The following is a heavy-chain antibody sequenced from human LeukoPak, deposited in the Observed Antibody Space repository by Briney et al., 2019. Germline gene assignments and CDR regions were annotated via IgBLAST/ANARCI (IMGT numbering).Heavy chain of an antibody. J-gene: IGHJ5*02. CDR3: ARVEPYSSSWYWFDP. CDR2: IYYSGST. D-gene: IGHD6-13*01. CDR1: DGSISSYY. V-gene: IGHV4-59*01. Sequence: SETLSLTCTVSDGSISSYYWSWIRQPPGKGLEWIGYIYYSGSTNYNPSLKSRVTISIDTSKKQFSLKLTSVTAADTAVYYCARVEPYSSSWYWFDPWGQGTLVTVSS.